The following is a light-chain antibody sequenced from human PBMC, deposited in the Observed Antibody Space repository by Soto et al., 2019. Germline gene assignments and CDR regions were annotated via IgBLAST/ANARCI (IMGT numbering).Light chain of an antibody. CDR3: QQYNNWPPT. CDR2: GAS. V-gene: IGKV3-15*01. CDR1: QSVSSN. J-gene: IGKJ5*01. Sequence: EIVMTQSPATLSVSPGERATLSCRATQSVSSNLAWYQQKPGQAPRLLIYGASTRATGIPARFSGSRSGTEFTLTISGLQSEVFAVYYCQQYNNWPPTFGQGTRLEIK.